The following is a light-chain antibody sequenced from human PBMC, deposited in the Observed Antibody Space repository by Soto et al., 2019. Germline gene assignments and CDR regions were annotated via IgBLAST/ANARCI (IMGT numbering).Light chain of an antibody. CDR3: QQSNDWWT. Sequence: EIVLTQSPGTLSLSPGERATLSCGASQSVSSSYLAWYQQKPGQAPRLLIYGASTRATGIPARFSGSGSGTEFTLTISSLQSEDFAVYYCQQSNDWWTFGQGTKVDNK. J-gene: IGKJ1*01. CDR2: GAS. CDR1: QSVSSSY. V-gene: IGKV3-15*01.